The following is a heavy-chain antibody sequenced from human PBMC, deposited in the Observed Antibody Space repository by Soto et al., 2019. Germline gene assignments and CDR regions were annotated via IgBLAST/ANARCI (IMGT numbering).Heavy chain of an antibody. CDR3: ARYYYDFWSGGYYYYYMDV. D-gene: IGHD3-3*01. Sequence: PSETLSLTCTVSGVSISSYYWSWIRQPPGKGLEWIGYIYYSGSTNYNPSLKSRVTISVDTSKNQFSLKLSSVTAADTAVYYCARYYYDFWSGGYYYYYMDVWGKGTTVTVS. CDR1: GVSISSYY. V-gene: IGHV4-59*01. J-gene: IGHJ6*03. CDR2: IYYSGST.